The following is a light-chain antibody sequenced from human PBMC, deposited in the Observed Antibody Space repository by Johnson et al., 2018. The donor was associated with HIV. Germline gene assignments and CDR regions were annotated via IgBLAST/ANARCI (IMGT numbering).Light chain of an antibody. CDR2: KDN. V-gene: IGLV1-51*02. CDR3: GTWDSSLSTGGV. CDR1: SSTIGNNF. Sequence: QSVLTQPPSVSAAPGQKVTISCSGSSSTIGNNFVSWYQVLPGTAPKLLIYKDNERPSGIPDRFSGSKSGTSATLGITGLQTGDEADYYCGTWDSSLSTGGVFGTGTKITVL. J-gene: IGLJ1*01.